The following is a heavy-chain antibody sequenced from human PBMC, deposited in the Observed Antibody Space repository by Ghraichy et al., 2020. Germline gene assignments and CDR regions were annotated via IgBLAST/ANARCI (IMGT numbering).Heavy chain of an antibody. CDR1: GYSFPNYW. J-gene: IGHJ6*02. V-gene: IGHV5-51*01. CDR2: VYPADSDA. CDR3: ARASRVVRFYYYDGMDV. Sequence: GESLNISCKGSGYSFPNYWIGWVRQMPGKGLEWMGFVYPADSDARYSPPFQGRVTISVDKSVSTAYLQWSSLKASDTAMYYCARASRVVRFYYYDGMDVWGQGTTVTVSS. D-gene: IGHD4-23*01.